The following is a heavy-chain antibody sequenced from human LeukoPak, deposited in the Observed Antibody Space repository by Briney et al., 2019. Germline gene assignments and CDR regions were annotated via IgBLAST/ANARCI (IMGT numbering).Heavy chain of an antibody. D-gene: IGHD4-17*01. CDR2: INHSGST. CDR1: GYFSTAYY. CDR3: ARGKGTVTTAKYDY. J-gene: IGHJ4*02. Sequence: SETLSLTCTVSGYFSTAYYWSWIRQPPGKGLEWIGEINHSGSTNYNPSLKSRVTISVDTSKNQFSLKLSSVTAADTAVYYCARGKGTVTTAKYDYWGQGTLVTVSS. V-gene: IGHV4-34*01.